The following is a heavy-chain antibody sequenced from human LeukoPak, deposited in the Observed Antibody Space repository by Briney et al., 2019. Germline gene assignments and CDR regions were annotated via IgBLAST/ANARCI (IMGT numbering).Heavy chain of an antibody. CDR2: INHSGST. Sequence: SETVSLTCAVYGGSFSGYYWSWIRQPPGKGLEWIGEINHSGSTNYNPSLKSRVTISVDTSKNQFSLKLSSVTAADTAVYYCARSVCSGGSCYLFDYWGQGTLVTVSS. V-gene: IGHV4-34*01. D-gene: IGHD2-15*01. J-gene: IGHJ4*02. CDR1: GGSFSGYY. CDR3: ARSVCSGGSCYLFDY.